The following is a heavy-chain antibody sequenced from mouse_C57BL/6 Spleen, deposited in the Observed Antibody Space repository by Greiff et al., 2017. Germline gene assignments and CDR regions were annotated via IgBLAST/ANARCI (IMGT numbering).Heavy chain of an antibody. CDR3: ARPDYDEGWFAY. CDR1: GFSLTSYG. V-gene: IGHV2-2*01. Sequence: VQLQESGPGLVQPSQSLSITCTVSGFSLTSYGVHWVRQSPGKGLEWLGVIWSGGSTDYNAAVISRQSISKDNSKSQVFFKMTSLQADDTAIYYCARPDYDEGWFAYWGQGTLVTVSA. J-gene: IGHJ3*01. D-gene: IGHD2-4*01. CDR2: IWSGGST.